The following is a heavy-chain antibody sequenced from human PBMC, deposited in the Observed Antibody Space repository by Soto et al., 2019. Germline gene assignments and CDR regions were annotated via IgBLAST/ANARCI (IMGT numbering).Heavy chain of an antibody. CDR3: VRQGFGNLHGLVDV. CDR1: GVSSGNYK. J-gene: IGHJ6*02. V-gene: IGHV4-59*08. D-gene: IGHD3-10*01. CDR2: IDDGGST. Sequence: QVQLQESGPGLVNPSETLSLTCTVSGVSSGNYKWSWIRQSPGKGLEWIGYIDDGGSTSYNPSLKSRVTMSVETSTRQFSLNLRSVTAADTAVYYCVRQGFGNLHGLVDVWGQGTTVTVSS.